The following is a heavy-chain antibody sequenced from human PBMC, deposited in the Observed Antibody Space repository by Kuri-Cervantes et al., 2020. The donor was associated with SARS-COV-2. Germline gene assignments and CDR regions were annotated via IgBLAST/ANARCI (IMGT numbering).Heavy chain of an antibody. CDR1: GFTFSNAW. J-gene: IGHJ6*03. Sequence: GESLKISCAASGFTFSNAWMSWVRQAPGKGLEWVGRIESKTDGGTTDYAAPVKGRFTISRDDSKNTLYLQMNSLKTEDTAVYYCTTDSITGPIMDVWGKGTTVTVSS. D-gene: IGHD1-20*01. CDR3: TTDSITGPIMDV. V-gene: IGHV3-15*04. CDR2: IESKTDGGTT.